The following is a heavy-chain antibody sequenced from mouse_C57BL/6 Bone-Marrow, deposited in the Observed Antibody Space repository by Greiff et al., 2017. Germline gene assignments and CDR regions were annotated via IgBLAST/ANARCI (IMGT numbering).Heavy chain of an antibody. CDR2: IDPANGNT. V-gene: IGHV14-3*01. J-gene: IGHJ4*01. CDR1: GFNIKNNY. Sequence: VQLQQSVAELVRPGASVKLSCTASGFNIKNNYMHWVKQRPEQGLEWIGRIDPANGNTKYAPKFQGKATITADTSSNTAYLQLSSLTSEDTAIYYCARPYYGSSYGGAMDYWGQGTSVTVSS. CDR3: ARPYYGSSYGGAMDY. D-gene: IGHD1-1*01.